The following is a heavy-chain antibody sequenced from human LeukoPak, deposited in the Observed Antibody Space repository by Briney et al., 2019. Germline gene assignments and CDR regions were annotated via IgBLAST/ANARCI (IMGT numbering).Heavy chain of an antibody. CDR1: GYTFTSYY. CDR2: INPSGGST. CDR3: ARDFFYGSYPYNWFDP. J-gene: IGHJ5*02. Sequence: ASVKVSCTASGYTFTSYYMHWVRQAPGQGLEWMGIINPSGGSTSYAQKFQGRVTMTRDTSTSTVYMELSSLRSEDTAVYYCARDFFYGSYPYNWFDPWGQGTLVTVSS. D-gene: IGHD1-26*01. V-gene: IGHV1-46*01.